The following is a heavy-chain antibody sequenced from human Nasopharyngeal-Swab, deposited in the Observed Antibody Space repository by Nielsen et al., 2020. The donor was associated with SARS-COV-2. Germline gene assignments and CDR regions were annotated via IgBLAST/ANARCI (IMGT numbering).Heavy chain of an antibody. CDR1: GFTVSSNY. V-gene: IGHV3-66*02. J-gene: IGHJ4*02. Sequence: GGSLRLSCAASGFTVSSNYMSWVRQAPGKGLEWVSVIYNGGSTYYADSVKGRFTISRDNSKNTLYLQMNSLRAEDTAVYYCARDRGGYGDYVDYWGQGTLVTVSS. D-gene: IGHD3-16*01. CDR3: ARDRGGYGDYVDY. CDR2: IYNGGST.